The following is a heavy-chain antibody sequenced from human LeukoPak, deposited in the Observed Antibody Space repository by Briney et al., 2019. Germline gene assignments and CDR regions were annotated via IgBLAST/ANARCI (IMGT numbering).Heavy chain of an antibody. J-gene: IGHJ6*02. Sequence: PGRSLRLSCAASGFTFSSYGMHWVRQAPGKGLEWVAVISYDGSNKYYADSVKGRFTISRDNSKNTLYMQMNSLRAEDTAVYYCAKGLGSGGYYGMDVWGQGTTVTVSS. CDR1: GFTFSSYG. V-gene: IGHV3-30*18. D-gene: IGHD3-10*01. CDR3: AKGLGSGGYYGMDV. CDR2: ISYDGSNK.